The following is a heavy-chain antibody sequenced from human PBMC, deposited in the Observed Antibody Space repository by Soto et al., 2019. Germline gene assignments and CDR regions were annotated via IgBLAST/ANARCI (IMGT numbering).Heavy chain of an antibody. J-gene: IGHJ4*02. CDR3: AHHPYYGLGSYSFDY. CDR1: GFSLSTSGVG. Sequence: KESGPTLVKPTQTLTLTCTFSGFSLSTSGVGVGWIRQPPGKALELLAVIYWDDDKRYSPALKSRLTITKDTSKNQVVLTMTNMDPVDTATYFCAHHPYYGLGSYSFDYWGQGTLVTVSS. V-gene: IGHV2-5*02. D-gene: IGHD3-10*01. CDR2: IYWDDDK.